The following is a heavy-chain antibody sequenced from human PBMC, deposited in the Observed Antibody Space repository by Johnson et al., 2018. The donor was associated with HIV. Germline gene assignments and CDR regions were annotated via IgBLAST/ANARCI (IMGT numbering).Heavy chain of an antibody. CDR3: ARDSPKQWLGVDAFDI. J-gene: IGHJ3*02. Sequence: VQLVESGGGVVQPGGSLRLSCAASGFTVSSNYMSWVRQAPGKGLEWVGRIKSKTDGGTTDYAAPVKGRFTISRDDSKNTLYLPLNSLRAEDTAVYYCARDSPKQWLGVDAFDIWGQGTMVTVSS. D-gene: IGHD6-19*01. CDR2: IKSKTDGGTT. CDR1: GFTVSSNY. V-gene: IGHV3-15*01.